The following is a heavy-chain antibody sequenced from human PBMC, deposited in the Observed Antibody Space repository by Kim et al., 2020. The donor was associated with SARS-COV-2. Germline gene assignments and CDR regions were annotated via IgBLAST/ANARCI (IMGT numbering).Heavy chain of an antibody. D-gene: IGHD1-26*01. J-gene: IGHJ6*02. Sequence: SETLSLTCTVSGGSISSSSYYWGWIRQPPGKGLEWIGSIYYSGSTYYNPSLKSRVTISVDTSKNQFSLKLSSVTAADTAVYYCARQVGSGTLYYYYGMDVWGQGTTVTVSS. V-gene: IGHV4-39*01. CDR3: ARQVGSGTLYYYYGMDV. CDR2: IYYSGST. CDR1: GGSISSSSYY.